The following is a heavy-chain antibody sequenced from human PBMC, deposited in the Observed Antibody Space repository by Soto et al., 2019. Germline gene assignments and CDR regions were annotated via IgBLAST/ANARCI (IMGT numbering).Heavy chain of an antibody. CDR3: ARWGAVAGVDTLDD. CDR2: TYYSAGT. J-gene: IGHJ4*02. D-gene: IGHD6-19*01. CDR1: GGSISSSSYY. V-gene: IGHV4-39*01. Sequence: PETLSLTCTLPGGSISSSSYYWGWIREPPGKGLEWIGSTYYSAGTYYNPSLKSRVTISVDTSKNQFSLKLSSVTAAYRAGYFGARWGAVAGVDTLDDWGQGTLVTVSS.